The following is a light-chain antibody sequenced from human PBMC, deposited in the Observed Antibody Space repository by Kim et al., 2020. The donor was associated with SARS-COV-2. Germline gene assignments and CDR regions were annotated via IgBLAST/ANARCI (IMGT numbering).Light chain of an antibody. Sequence: LGQSVRITCQGDSLRSYYASWYQQMPGQAPVLVIYGKNNRPSGIPDRFSGSSSGNPASLTITGAQAEDEADYYCNSRDSSGNHLGVFGGGTQLTVL. CDR3: NSRDSSGNHLGV. J-gene: IGLJ3*02. CDR1: SLRSYY. CDR2: GKN. V-gene: IGLV3-19*01.